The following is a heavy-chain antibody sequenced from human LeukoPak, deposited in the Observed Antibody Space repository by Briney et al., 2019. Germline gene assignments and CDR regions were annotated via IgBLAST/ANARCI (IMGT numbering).Heavy chain of an antibody. Sequence: PSETLSLTCTVSGGSISSDYWSWIRQPPGKGLEWIGSIYYSGSTNYNPSLTSRVTMSIDTSKNQFSLKLSSVTAADTAVYYCARGQYASGWYNWFDPWGQGTPVTVSS. V-gene: IGHV4-59*01. CDR3: ARGQYASGWYNWFDP. CDR2: IYYSGST. CDR1: GGSISSDY. D-gene: IGHD6-19*01. J-gene: IGHJ5*02.